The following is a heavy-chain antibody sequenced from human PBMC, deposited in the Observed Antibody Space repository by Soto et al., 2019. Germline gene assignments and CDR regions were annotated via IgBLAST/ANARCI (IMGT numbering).Heavy chain of an antibody. V-gene: IGHV4-61*01. Sequence: SETLSLTCTVSGGSVSSGSYYWSCVRQPPGKGLEWIGYIYYSGSTNYNPSLKSRVTISVDTSKNQFSLKLSSVTAADTAVYYCARDPLVVPYYYYGMDVWGQGTTVTISS. J-gene: IGHJ6*02. D-gene: IGHD3-22*01. CDR2: IYYSGST. CDR1: GGSVSSGSYY. CDR3: ARDPLVVPYYYYGMDV.